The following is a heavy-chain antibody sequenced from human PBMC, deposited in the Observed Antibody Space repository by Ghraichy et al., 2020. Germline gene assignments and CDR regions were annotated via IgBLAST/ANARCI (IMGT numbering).Heavy chain of an antibody. CDR1: GFTFSDYY. CDR3: ARDYYDSSGYYYGVDY. V-gene: IGHV3-11*06. J-gene: IGHJ4*02. CDR2: ISSSSSYT. Sequence: GESLNISCAASGFTFSDYYMSWIRQAPGKGLEWVSYISSSSSYTNYADSVKGRFTISRDNAKNSLYLQMNSLRAEDTAVYYCARDYYDSSGYYYGVDYWGQGTLVTVSS. D-gene: IGHD3-22*01.